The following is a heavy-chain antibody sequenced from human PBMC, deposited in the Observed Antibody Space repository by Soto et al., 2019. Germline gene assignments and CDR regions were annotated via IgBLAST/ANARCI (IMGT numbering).Heavy chain of an antibody. CDR1: GGSISSSNW. J-gene: IGHJ4*02. CDR2: IYHSGGT. CDR3: AREDGTAMVFDY. Sequence: QVQLQESGPGLVKPSGTLSLTCAVSGGSISSSNWWSWVRQPPGKGLEWMGEIYHSGGTNYNPSLQSRVTISVDKSQNQFSLKLSSVTAADTAVYYCAREDGTAMVFDYWGQGTLVTVSS. D-gene: IGHD5-18*01. V-gene: IGHV4-4*02.